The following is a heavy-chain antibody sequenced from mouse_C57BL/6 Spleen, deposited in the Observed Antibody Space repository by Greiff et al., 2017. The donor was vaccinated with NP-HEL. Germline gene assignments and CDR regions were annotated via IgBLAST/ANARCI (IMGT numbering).Heavy chain of an antibody. CDR2: ISYDGSN. Sequence: EVQLKESGPGLVKPSQSLSLTCSVTGYSITSGYYWNWIRQFPGNKLEWMGYISYDGSNNYNPSLKNRISITRDTSKNQFFLKLNSVTTEDTATYYCARDGTTVVAYYFDYWGQGTTLTVSS. J-gene: IGHJ2*01. CDR3: ARDGTTVVAYYFDY. D-gene: IGHD1-1*01. CDR1: GYSITSGYY. V-gene: IGHV3-6*01.